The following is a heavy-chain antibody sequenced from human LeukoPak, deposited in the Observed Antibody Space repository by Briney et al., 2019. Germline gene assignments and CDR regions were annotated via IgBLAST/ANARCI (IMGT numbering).Heavy chain of an antibody. Sequence: GGSLRLSCEASGFTFRTYGMTWVRQAPGKGLEWVSGITGSSTWTYYADSVKGRFTISRDNSNNTLHLQMNSLRAEDTAIYHCARELVSLGTGYFDLWGRGTLVTVSS. J-gene: IGHJ2*01. CDR3: ARELVSLGTGYFDL. CDR1: GFTFRTYG. D-gene: IGHD7-27*01. CDR2: ITGSSTWT. V-gene: IGHV3-23*01.